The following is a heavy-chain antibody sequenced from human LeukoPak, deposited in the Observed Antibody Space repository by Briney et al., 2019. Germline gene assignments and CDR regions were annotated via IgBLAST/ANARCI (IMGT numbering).Heavy chain of an antibody. Sequence: PSETLSLTCTVSGGSISSTNYYWAWIRQPPGKGLEWIGSIYYSGSTYYNPSLKSRVTISVDTSKKQFSLKLSSVTAADTAVYYCARRYCSGGSCETFDYRGQGTLVTVSS. CDR1: GGSISSTNYY. D-gene: IGHD2-15*01. V-gene: IGHV4-39*01. CDR2: IYYSGST. J-gene: IGHJ4*02. CDR3: ARRYCSGGSCETFDY.